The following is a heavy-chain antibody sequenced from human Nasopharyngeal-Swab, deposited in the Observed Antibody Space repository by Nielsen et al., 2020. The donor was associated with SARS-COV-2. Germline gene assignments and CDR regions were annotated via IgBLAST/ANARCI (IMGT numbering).Heavy chain of an antibody. CDR3: ARDIGDYRSFAY. J-gene: IGHJ4*02. CDR2: INPKGGST. Sequence: CGGAAPGQGLEWMGIINPKGGSTNYAQKFLGRITMTRDTPTTTVYMELSSLRSEDTAVYYCARDIGDYRSFAYWGQGTLVTVSS. V-gene: IGHV1-46*01. D-gene: IGHD4-17*01.